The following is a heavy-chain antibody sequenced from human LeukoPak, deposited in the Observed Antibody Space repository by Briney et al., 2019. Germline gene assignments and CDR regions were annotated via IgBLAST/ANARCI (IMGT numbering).Heavy chain of an antibody. CDR3: ARGDYYGSGSYRQRRFEFDY. Sequence: GGSLRLSCAASGFTFSSYWMSWVRQAPGKGLEWVANIKQDGSEKYYVDSVKGRFTISRDNAKNSLYLQMNSLRAEDTAVYYCARGDYYGSGSYRQRRFEFDYWGQGTLVTVSS. CDR2: IKQDGSEK. D-gene: IGHD3-10*01. J-gene: IGHJ4*02. CDR1: GFTFSSYW. V-gene: IGHV3-7*01.